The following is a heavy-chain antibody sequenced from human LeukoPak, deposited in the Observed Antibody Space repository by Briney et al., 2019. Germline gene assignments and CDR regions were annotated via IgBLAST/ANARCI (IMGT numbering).Heavy chain of an antibody. J-gene: IGHJ6*02. CDR2: IWYDGSNK. CDR1: GFTFSTYG. D-gene: IGHD3-10*01. CDR3: ARAGVRGVIIKSYYGMDV. V-gene: IGHV3-33*01. Sequence: GGSLRLSCAASGFTFSTYGMHWVRQAPGKGLEWVAVIWYDGSNKYYADSVKGRFTISRDNSKNTLYLQMNSLRAEDTAVYYCARAGVRGVIIKSYYGMDVWGQGTTVTVSS.